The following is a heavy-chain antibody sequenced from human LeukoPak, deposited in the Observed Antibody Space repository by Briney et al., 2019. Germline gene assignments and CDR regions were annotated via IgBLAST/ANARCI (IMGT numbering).Heavy chain of an antibody. D-gene: IGHD2-2*01. CDR2: ISYSGIT. J-gene: IGHJ6*02. V-gene: IGHV4-39*01. CDR3: ARHNDYASLMDV. Sequence: SETLSLTCTVFGVSVTTSGYYGAWIRQPPGRGLEWIGSISYSGITYYKPSLGGRVTISGDTAKNQFSLKLGSVTAADTAVYYCARHNDYASLMDVWGQGTTVTVSS. CDR1: GVSVTTSGYY.